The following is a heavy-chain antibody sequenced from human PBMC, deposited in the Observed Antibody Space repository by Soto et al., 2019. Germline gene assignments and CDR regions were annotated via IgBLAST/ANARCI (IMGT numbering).Heavy chain of an antibody. J-gene: IGHJ3*02. V-gene: IGHV1-2*04. CDR1: GYTFTGYY. CDR3: ARDPYDFWSGASFFDI. CDR2: INPNSGGT. Sequence: ASVKVSCKASGYTFTGYYMHWVRQAPGQGLEWMGWINPNSGGTNYAQKFQDWVTMTRDTSISTAYMELSRLRSDDTAVYYCARDPYDFWSGASFFDIWGQGTMVTVSS. D-gene: IGHD3-3*01.